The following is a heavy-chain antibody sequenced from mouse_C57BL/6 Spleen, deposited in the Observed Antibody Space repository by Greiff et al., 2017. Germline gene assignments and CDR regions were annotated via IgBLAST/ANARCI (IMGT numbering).Heavy chain of an antibody. D-gene: IGHD2-4*01. CDR1: GYTFTSYW. V-gene: IGHV1-55*01. J-gene: IGHJ2*01. CDR2: ISPGSGST. Sequence: QVQLQQPGAELVKPGASVKMSCKASGYTFTSYWITWVKQRPGQGLEWIGDISPGSGSTNYNEKFKSKATLTVDTSSSSAYMQLSSLTSEDSAVXYCARDDYSYFDYWGQGTTLTVSS. CDR3: ARDDYSYFDY.